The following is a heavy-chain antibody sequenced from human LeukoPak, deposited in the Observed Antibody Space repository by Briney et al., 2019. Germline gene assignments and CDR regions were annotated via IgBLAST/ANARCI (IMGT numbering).Heavy chain of an antibody. CDR1: GYTFTSYY. CDR2: INPSGGST. D-gene: IGHD3-10*01. J-gene: IGHJ4*02. V-gene: IGHV1-46*01. Sequence: GASVKVSCKASGYTFTSYYMHWVRQAPGQGLEWMGIINPSGGSTSYAQKFQGRVTMTRDMSTSTVYMELSSLRSEDTAVYYCARVGTMVRARPEFDYWGQGTLVTVSS. CDR3: ARVGTMVRARPEFDY.